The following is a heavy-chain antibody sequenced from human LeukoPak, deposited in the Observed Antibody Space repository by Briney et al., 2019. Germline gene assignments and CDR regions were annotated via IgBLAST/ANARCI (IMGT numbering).Heavy chain of an antibody. J-gene: IGHJ4*02. Sequence: ASVKVSCKASGYTFTSYGISWVRQAPGQGLEWMGWISAYNGNTNYAQKLQGRVTMTTDTSTSTAYMELRSLRSDDTAVYYCATTILDSSGWYYFDYWGQGTLVTVSS. D-gene: IGHD6-19*01. CDR1: GYTFTSYG. CDR2: ISAYNGNT. V-gene: IGHV1-18*01. CDR3: ATTILDSSGWYYFDY.